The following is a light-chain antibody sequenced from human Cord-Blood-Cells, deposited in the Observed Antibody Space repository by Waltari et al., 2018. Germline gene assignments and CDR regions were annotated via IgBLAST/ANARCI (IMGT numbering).Light chain of an antibody. Sequence: TINCKSSQSVLYSSNNKNYLAWHQQKPGQPPKLLIYWASTRESGVPDRFSGSGSGTDFTLTISSLQAEDVAVYYCQQYYSTPWTFGQGTKVEIK. CDR1: QSVLYSSNNKNY. CDR2: WAS. J-gene: IGKJ1*01. CDR3: QQYYSTPWT. V-gene: IGKV4-1*01.